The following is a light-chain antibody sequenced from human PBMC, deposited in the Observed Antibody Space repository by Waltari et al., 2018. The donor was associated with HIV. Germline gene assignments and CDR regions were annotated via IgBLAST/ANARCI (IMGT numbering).Light chain of an antibody. V-gene: IGKV3-11*01. Sequence: PGERATLSCRARQMVSSYVAWYQQQPGQAPMLLIYDASNRATGIPGMFSGSWAGTDFTLTISRLYPEDFAVYYCQQRSNWPVTFGQGTKVEIK. J-gene: IGKJ1*01. CDR3: QQRSNWPVT. CDR1: QMVSSY. CDR2: DAS.